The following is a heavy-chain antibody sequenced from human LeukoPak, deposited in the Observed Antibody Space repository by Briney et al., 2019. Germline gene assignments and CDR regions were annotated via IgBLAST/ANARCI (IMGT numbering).Heavy chain of an antibody. CDR2: ISSSSSYI. J-gene: IGHJ4*02. Sequence: GGSLRLSCAASGFTFSSYSMNWVRQAPGKGLEWVSSISSSSSYIYYADSVKGRSTISRDNAKNSLYLQMNSLRAEDTAVYYCARGRTYCGGDCYHLFDYWGQGTLVTVSS. D-gene: IGHD2-21*02. V-gene: IGHV3-21*01. CDR3: ARGRTYCGGDCYHLFDY. CDR1: GFTFSSYS.